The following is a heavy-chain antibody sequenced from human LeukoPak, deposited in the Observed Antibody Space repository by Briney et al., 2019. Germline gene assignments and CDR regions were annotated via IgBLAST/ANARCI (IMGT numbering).Heavy chain of an antibody. D-gene: IGHD3-10*01. J-gene: IGHJ4*02. Sequence: SETLSLTCIVSGGSISSTDYYWGWIRQSPGKGLEWIGSVNYSGSTHYNASLRSRVTMSVDTSKNQFSLKLTSVTAADTAVYYCARLRGDHWGQGTLVTVSS. V-gene: IGHV4-39*01. CDR1: GGSISSTDYY. CDR3: ARLRGDH. CDR2: VNYSGST.